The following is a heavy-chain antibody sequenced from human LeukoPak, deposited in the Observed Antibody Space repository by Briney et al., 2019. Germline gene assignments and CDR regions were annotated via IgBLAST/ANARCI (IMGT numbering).Heavy chain of an antibody. CDR2: IYYFGNT. CDR3: ARGSGYYDSRGTVSWFDP. V-gene: IGHV4-31*03. CDR1: NVSMNSGGYY. J-gene: IGHJ5*02. Sequence: SETLSLTCTVSNVSMNSGGYYWSWIRQHPGKGLEWIGYIYYFGNTHYNPSLKSRVIILVGASRNQFSLKMRSVTAADAAVYYCARGSGYYDSRGTVSWFDPWGQGTLVTVSS. D-gene: IGHD3-22*01.